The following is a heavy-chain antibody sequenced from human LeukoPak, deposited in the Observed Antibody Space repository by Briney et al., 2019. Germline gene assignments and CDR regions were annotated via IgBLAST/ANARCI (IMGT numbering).Heavy chain of an antibody. D-gene: IGHD2-2*01. CDR2: ISSSSSYI. CDR3: ARGGLVVPAAQADY. V-gene: IGHV3-21*01. J-gene: IGHJ4*02. Sequence: GGSLRLSCAVSGFTVRNTFMSWVRQAPGQGLEWVSSISSSSSYIYYADSVKGRFTISRDNAKNSLYLQMNSLRAEDTAVYYCARGGLVVPAAQADYWGQGTLVTVSS. CDR1: GFTVRNTF.